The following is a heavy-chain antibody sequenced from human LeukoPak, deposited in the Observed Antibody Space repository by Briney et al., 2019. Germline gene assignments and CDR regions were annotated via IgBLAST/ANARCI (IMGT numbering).Heavy chain of an antibody. D-gene: IGHD3-10*01. J-gene: IGHJ4*02. CDR3: AKDTGLWFGELFSYFDY. CDR2: ISWNSGSI. CDR1: GFTFDDYA. V-gene: IGHV3-9*01. Sequence: GGSLRLSCAASGFTFDDYAMHWVRQAPGKGLEWVSVISWNSGSIGYADSVKGRFTISRDNAKNSLYLQMNSLRAEDTALYYCAKDTGLWFGELFSYFDYWGQGTLVTVSS.